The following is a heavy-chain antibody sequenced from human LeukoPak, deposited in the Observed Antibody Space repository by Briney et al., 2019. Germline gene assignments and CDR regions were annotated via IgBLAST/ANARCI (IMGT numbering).Heavy chain of an antibody. J-gene: IGHJ6*02. CDR2: INPSGGST. CDR3: AREKSISSSWGSGMDV. D-gene: IGHD6-13*01. Sequence: GASVKVSCKASGYTFTGYYMHWVRQAPGQGLEWMGIINPSGGSTSYAQKFQGRVTMTRDTSTSTVYMELSSLRSEDTAVYYCAREKSISSSWGSGMDVWGQGTTVTVSS. CDR1: GYTFTGYY. V-gene: IGHV1-46*01.